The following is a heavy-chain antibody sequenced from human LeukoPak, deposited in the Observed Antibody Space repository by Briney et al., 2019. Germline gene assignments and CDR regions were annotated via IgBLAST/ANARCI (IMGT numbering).Heavy chain of an antibody. D-gene: IGHD4-17*01. CDR2: TFYRSKWEH. CDR1: GDSVSSNSAT. V-gene: IGHV6-1*01. J-gene: IGHJ6*02. CDR3: AKGGYGDYYYYGMDV. Sequence: SQTLSLTCAISGDSVSSNSATWNWIRQSPSRGLEWLGRTFYRSKWEHVYALSVQSRMTINPDTSKNQFSLQLNSVTPEDTAVYYCAKGGYGDYYYYGMDVWGQGTTVTVSS.